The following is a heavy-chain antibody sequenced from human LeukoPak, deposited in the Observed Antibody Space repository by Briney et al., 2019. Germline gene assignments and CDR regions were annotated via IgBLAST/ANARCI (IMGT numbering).Heavy chain of an antibody. D-gene: IGHD3-10*01. J-gene: IGHJ5*02. CDR2: INAGNGNT. V-gene: IGHV1-3*01. CDR1: GYTFTSYA. Sequence: GASVTVSCTASGYTFTSYAMHWVRQAPGQRLEWMGWINAGNGNTKYSQKFQGRVTITRDTSASTAYMELSSLRSEDTAVYYCALLWFGELFGLDPWGQGTLVTVSS. CDR3: ALLWFGELFGLDP.